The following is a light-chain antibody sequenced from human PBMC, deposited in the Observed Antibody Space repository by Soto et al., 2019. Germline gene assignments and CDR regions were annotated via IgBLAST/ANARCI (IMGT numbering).Light chain of an antibody. CDR3: QQRSNWPIT. Sequence: EIVLTQSPATLSLSPGERATLSCRARQSIGSHLAWYQQQPGQAPRLLIYGASNRATGIPDRFSGSGSGTDFILTISSLEPEDFAVYYCQQRSNWPITFGQETRLEIK. CDR1: QSIGSH. V-gene: IGKV3-11*01. CDR2: GAS. J-gene: IGKJ5*01.